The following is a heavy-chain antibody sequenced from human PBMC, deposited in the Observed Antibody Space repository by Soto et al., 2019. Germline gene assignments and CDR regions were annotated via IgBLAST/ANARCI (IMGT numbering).Heavy chain of an antibody. CDR3: EKDIFMEGYYYDSSGIDY. J-gene: IGHJ4*02. CDR2: ISWDGGST. V-gene: IGHV3-43*01. Sequence: PGGSLRLSCAASGFTFDDYTKHWVRLAPGQGLEWVSLISWDGGSTYYADSVKGRFTISRDNSKNSLYLQMNSLRTEDTALYYCEKDIFMEGYYYDSSGIDYWGQGTLVTVSS. CDR1: GFTFDDYT. D-gene: IGHD3-22*01.